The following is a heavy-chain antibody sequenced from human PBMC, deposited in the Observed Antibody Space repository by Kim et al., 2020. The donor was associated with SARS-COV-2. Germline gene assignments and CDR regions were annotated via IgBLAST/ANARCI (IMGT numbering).Heavy chain of an antibody. J-gene: IGHJ4*02. Sequence: DTVKGRFTIPRHNSKNTLYLQMKSLRAEDTAVYYCAKPVDYYDSSGPGHYWGQGTLVTVSS. CDR3: AKPVDYYDSSGPGHY. D-gene: IGHD3-22*01. V-gene: IGHV3-30*02.